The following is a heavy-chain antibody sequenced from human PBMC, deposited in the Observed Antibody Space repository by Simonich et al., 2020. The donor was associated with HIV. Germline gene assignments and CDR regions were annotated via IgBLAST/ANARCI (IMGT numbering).Heavy chain of an antibody. Sequence: QVQLQESSPGLVKPSETLSLTCAVSGYSIRSGYSWGCIRQPPGKGLEWIGSISHSGSPYYHPPLKSRGTISVDTSKNQFSLRLRSVTAADTAVYYCAREGADTTMVNWGQGTLVTVSS. V-gene: IGHV4-38-2*02. D-gene: IGHD5-18*01. CDR1: GYSIRSGYS. CDR2: ISHSGSP. J-gene: IGHJ4*02. CDR3: AREGADTTMVN.